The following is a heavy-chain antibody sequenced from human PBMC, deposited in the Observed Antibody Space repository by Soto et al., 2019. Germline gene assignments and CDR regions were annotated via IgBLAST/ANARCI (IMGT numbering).Heavy chain of an antibody. CDR2: ISAYNGNT. CDR3: ARNDYGDCDWYFDL. CDR1: GYTFTSYG. J-gene: IGHJ2*01. Sequence: QVQLVQSGAEVKKPGASVKVSCKASGYTFTSYGISWVRQAPGQGLEWMGCISAYNGNTNYAQKLQGRGTMTTDTSTSTADMELRSLISDDQAVYYCARNDYGDCDWYFDLWGRGTLVTVSS. D-gene: IGHD4-17*01. V-gene: IGHV1-18*04.